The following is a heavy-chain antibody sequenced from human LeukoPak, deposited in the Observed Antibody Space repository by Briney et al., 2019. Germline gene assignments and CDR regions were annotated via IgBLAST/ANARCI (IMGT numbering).Heavy chain of an antibody. J-gene: IGHJ4*02. CDR3: TSSFGQLSFFVY. Sequence: GGSLRLSCSTSGFTFGGYSMSWVRQAPGKGLEWVGFIRGKVYGATTEYAASVKGRFTISRDDSKSIAYLQMNSLKTEDTAVYYCTSSFGQLSFFVYWGQGTLVTVSS. D-gene: IGHD3-10*01. CDR2: IRGKVYGATT. CDR1: GFTFGGYS. V-gene: IGHV3-49*04.